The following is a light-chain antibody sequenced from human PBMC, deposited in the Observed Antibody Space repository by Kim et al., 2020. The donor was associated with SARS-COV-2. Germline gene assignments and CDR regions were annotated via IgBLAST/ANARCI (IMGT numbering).Light chain of an antibody. Sequence: SASVGDRVTITCRASQSISRSLAWYQQKPGKAPKLLIYKASGLESGVPSRFSGSGSGTELTLTISSLQPDDFSTYYCQQYNNLWTFDQGTKVDLK. V-gene: IGKV1-5*03. CDR2: KAS. CDR3: QQYNNLWT. CDR1: QSISRS. J-gene: IGKJ1*01.